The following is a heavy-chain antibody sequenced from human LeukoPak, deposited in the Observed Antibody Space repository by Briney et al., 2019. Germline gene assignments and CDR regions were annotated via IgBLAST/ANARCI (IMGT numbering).Heavy chain of an antibody. D-gene: IGHD7-27*01. CDR3: AKPFDPLGYYFDY. Sequence: ETGGSLRLSCAASGFTFSSYGMHWVRQAPGKGLEWVAVISYDGSNKYYADSAKGRFTISRDNSKNTLYLQMNSLRAEDTAVYYCAKPFDPLGYYFDYWGQGTLVTVSS. CDR1: GFTFSSYG. CDR2: ISYDGSNK. J-gene: IGHJ4*02. V-gene: IGHV3-30*18.